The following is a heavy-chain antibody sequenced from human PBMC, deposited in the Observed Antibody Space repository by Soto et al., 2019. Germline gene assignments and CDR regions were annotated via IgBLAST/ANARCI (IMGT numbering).Heavy chain of an antibody. J-gene: IGHJ4*02. CDR2: IYYSGST. CDR1: GGSISSSSYY. V-gene: IGHV4-39*01. D-gene: IGHD3-22*01. CDR3: ARLSPAAITMIVVTF. Sequence: NPSETLSLTCTVSGGSISSSSYYWGWIRQPPGKGLEWIGSIYYSGSTYYNPSLKSRVTISVDTSKNQFSLKLTSVTSADTAVYYCARLSPAAITMIVVTFWGQGTLVTVSS.